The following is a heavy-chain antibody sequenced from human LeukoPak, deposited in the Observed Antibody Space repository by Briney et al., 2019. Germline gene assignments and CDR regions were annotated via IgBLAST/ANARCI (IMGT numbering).Heavy chain of an antibody. CDR3: AKEDDSGSLFDY. CDR1: GFTFSSYG. D-gene: IGHD3-10*01. CDR2: IRYDGSNK. Sequence: GGSLRLSCAASGFTFSSYGMHWVRQAPGKGLEWVAFIRYDGSNKYYADSVKGRFTISRDNAKNSLYLQMSSLRAEDTAIYYCAKEDDSGSLFDYWGQGTLVTVSS. V-gene: IGHV3-30*02. J-gene: IGHJ4*02.